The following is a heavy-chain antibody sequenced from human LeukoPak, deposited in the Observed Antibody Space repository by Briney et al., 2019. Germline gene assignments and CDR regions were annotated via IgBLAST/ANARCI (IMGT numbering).Heavy chain of an antibody. CDR1: GGSISSGSYY. CDR2: IYTSGST. J-gene: IGHJ3*02. D-gene: IGHD6-19*01. Sequence: TLSLTCTVSGGSISSGSYYWSWIRQPAGKGLEWIGRIYTSGSTNYNPSLKSRVTISVDTSKNQFSLKLSSVTAADTAVYYCARDAGYSSGWLGRDDAFDIWGQGTMVTVSS. V-gene: IGHV4-61*02. CDR3: ARDAGYSSGWLGRDDAFDI.